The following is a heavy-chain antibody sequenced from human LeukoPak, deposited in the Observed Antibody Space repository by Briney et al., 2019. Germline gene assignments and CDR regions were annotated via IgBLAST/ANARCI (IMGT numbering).Heavy chain of an antibody. CDR1: GYTFTSYG. J-gene: IGHJ6*02. CDR2: ISAYNGNT. Sequence: ASVKVSCKASGYTFTSYGISWVRQAPGQGPEWMGWISAYNGNTNYAQKLQGRVTMTTDTSTSTAYMELRSLRSDDTAVYYCASTELDYYYYYGMDVWGQGTTVTVSS. CDR3: ASTELDYYYYYGMDV. V-gene: IGHV1-18*01. D-gene: IGHD6-6*01.